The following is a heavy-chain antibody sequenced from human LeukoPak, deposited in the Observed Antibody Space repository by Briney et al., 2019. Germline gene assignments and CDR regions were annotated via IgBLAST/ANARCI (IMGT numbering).Heavy chain of an antibody. J-gene: IGHJ6*02. Sequence: GGSLRLSCAASGFTFSSYSMNWVRQAPGKGLEWVSSISSSSSYIYYADSVKGRSTISRDNAKNSLYLQMNSLRAEDTAVYYCAREHRDFGWLLYAPDYYGMDVWGQGTTVTVSS. D-gene: IGHD3-9*01. CDR3: AREHRDFGWLLYAPDYYGMDV. CDR2: ISSSSSYI. CDR1: GFTFSSYS. V-gene: IGHV3-21*01.